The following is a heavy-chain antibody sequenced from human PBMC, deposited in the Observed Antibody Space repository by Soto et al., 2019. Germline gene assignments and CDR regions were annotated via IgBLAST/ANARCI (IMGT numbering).Heavy chain of an antibody. V-gene: IGHV2-70*11. CDR3: ARVVLGNKKNPPQACFGMAV. D-gene: IGHD2-21*01. Sequence: ALGNATRSLTLKCTFSGFSLKTSGMCVSWTRQPPGKALEWLARIDWDDDKYYRTSLKSRLTITKDTSKNQVVLTMTSMDPVDTATYYCARVVLGNKKNPPQACFGMAVWRHGTTVTVPS. J-gene: IGHJ6*02. CDR2: IDWDDDK. CDR1: GFSLKTSGMC.